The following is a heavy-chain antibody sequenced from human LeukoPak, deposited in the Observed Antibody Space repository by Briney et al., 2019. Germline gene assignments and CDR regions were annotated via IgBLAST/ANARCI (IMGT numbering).Heavy chain of an antibody. CDR3: ATNSGSFPGGLDY. D-gene: IGHD1-26*01. J-gene: IGHJ4*02. V-gene: IGHV3-23*01. Sequence: PGGSLRLSCVASGFAFSSYAMSWVRQAPGKGPEWVSAVSGSGDSTYYADSVKGRFTISRDNSKNTLYLQMNSLRAEDTAVYYCATNSGSFPGGLDYWGQGTLVTVSS. CDR2: VSGSGDST. CDR1: GFAFSSYA.